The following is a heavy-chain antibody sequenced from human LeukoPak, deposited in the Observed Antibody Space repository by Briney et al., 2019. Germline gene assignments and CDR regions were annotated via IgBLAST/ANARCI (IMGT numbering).Heavy chain of an antibody. CDR3: ARDYQGGYGDKTVDY. Sequence: SETLSLTCTVSGGSISISNYYWGWIRQPPGKGLEWIGSMSYSGRTYYNPSLKSRVTISVDTSKNQFSLKLSSVTAADPAVYYCARDYQGGYGDKTVDYWGQGTLVTVSS. V-gene: IGHV4-39*07. D-gene: IGHD5-18*01. CDR2: MSYSGRT. J-gene: IGHJ4*02. CDR1: GGSISISNYY.